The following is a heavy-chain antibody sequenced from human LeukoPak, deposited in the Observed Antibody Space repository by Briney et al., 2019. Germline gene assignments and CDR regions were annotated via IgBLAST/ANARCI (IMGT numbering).Heavy chain of an antibody. J-gene: IGHJ6*02. D-gene: IGHD4-11*01. Sequence: SETLSLTCTVSGGSISSSSYYWGWIRQPPGKGLEWIGSIYYSGSTYYNPSLKSRVTISVDTSKNQFSLKLSSVTAADTAVYYCAREIHTVTTRSKYYYYYGMDVWGQGTTVTVSS. CDR1: GGSISSSSYY. CDR2: IYYSGST. V-gene: IGHV4-39*02. CDR3: AREIHTVTTRSKYYYYYGMDV.